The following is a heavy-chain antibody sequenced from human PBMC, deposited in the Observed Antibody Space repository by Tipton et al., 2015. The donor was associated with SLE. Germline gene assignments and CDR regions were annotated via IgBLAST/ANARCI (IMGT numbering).Heavy chain of an antibody. V-gene: IGHV4-61*02. Sequence: TLSLTCTVSGGSISSVFYYWSWIRQSAGKELEWIGRIYASEKTNYNPSLERRVTISGDTAKNQFSLRLSSVTAADTAVYYCAGGYFDRSGYFHFDYWGRGTLVTVSS. D-gene: IGHD3-22*01. CDR1: GGSISSVFYY. CDR3: AGGYFDRSGYFHFDY. J-gene: IGHJ4*02. CDR2: IYASEKT.